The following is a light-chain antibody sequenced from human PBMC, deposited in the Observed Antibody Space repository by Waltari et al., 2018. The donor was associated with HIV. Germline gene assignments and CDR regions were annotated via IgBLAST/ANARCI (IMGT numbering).Light chain of an antibody. CDR2: DNN. Sequence: QSVLTQPPSVSAAPGPKVTLSCSGNRPTTAKNHISWYQQLPGTAPKLHIYDNNKRPSGIPDRFSGSKSGTSATLGITGLQTGDEADYYCGTWDSSLSAAVFGGGTQLTAL. CDR1: RPTTAKNH. V-gene: IGLV1-51*01. CDR3: GTWDSSLSAAV. J-gene: IGLJ7*02.